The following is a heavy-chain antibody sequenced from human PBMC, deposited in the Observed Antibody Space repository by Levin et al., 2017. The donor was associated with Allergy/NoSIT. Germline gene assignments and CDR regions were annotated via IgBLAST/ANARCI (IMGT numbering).Heavy chain of an antibody. CDR1: GFTFSSYW. CDR3: AREGVDGYNLDY. Sequence: SCAASGFTFSSYWMHWVRQAPGKGLVWVSRINSDGSSTSYADSVKGRFTISRDNAKNTLYLQMNSLRAEDTAVYYCAREGVDGYNLDYWGQGTLVTVSS. V-gene: IGHV3-74*01. CDR2: INSDGSST. J-gene: IGHJ4*02. D-gene: IGHD5-24*01.